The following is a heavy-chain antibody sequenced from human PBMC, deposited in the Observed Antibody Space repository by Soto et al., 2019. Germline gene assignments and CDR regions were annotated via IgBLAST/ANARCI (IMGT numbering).Heavy chain of an antibody. D-gene: IGHD2-8*01. Sequence: RRLSCAASGFTFDDYTMHWVRQAPGKGLEWVSLISWDGGSTYYADSVRGRFTISRDNSKNSLYLQMNSLRTEDTALYYCAKDIVPNGDYYYGMYVWGQGTTVTVSS. V-gene: IGHV3-43*01. J-gene: IGHJ6*02. CDR3: AKDIVPNGDYYYGMYV. CDR1: GFTFDDYT. CDR2: ISWDGGST.